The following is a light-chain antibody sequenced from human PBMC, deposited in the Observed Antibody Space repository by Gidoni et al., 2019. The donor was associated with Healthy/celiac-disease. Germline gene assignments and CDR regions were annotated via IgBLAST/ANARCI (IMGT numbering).Light chain of an antibody. Sequence: QSVLTQPPSLSAAPGPTVTISCSGSNSDIGNNYVAWYQHLPGAAPKLLIYDSHQRPSGIPDRFSGSRSGTSAAMAITGLQTGDEADYYCGTWDSSLSAWVFGGGTKLTVL. CDR3: GTWDSSLSAWV. CDR1: NSDIGNNY. J-gene: IGLJ3*02. V-gene: IGLV1-51*01. CDR2: DSH.